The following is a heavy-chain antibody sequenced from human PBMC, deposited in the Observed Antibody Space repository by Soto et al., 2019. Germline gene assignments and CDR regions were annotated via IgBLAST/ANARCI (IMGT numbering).Heavy chain of an antibody. J-gene: IGHJ5*02. CDR3: ARARPPFNWFDR. Sequence: ASVKVSCKASGYTFTDYYMEWVRQAPGQGLEWMGWINLNSGDTNFAQQFQGRVTMTRDTSITTAYMDLTRLRSDDTAVYYCARARPPFNWFDRWRQGTLVTVSS. V-gene: IGHV1-2*02. CDR2: INLNSGDT. D-gene: IGHD6-6*01. CDR1: GYTFTDYY.